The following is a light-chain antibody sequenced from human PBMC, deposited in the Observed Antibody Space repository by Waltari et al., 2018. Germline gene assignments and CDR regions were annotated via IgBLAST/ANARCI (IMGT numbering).Light chain of an antibody. CDR1: QNITRY. J-gene: IGKJ1*01. CDR3: QQTHGIPWT. Sequence: DIQVTQSPSSLSASVGDKVSITCRASQNITRYLCWYQKRPGKAPNLLIYAASTLQSGVPSRFTGSGSGTDFTLTISLLEPEDLATEDCQQTHGIPWTFGQGTKVEIK. CDR2: AAS. V-gene: IGKV1-39*01.